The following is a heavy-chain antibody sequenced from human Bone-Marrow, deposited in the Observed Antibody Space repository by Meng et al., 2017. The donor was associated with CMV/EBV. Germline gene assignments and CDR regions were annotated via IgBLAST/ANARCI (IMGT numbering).Heavy chain of an antibody. D-gene: IGHD3-3*01. CDR3: AKDLSPYDFWTRVYYYGMDV. Sequence: GGSLRLSCAASGFTFSSYGMHWVRQAPGKGLEWVAVIWYDGSNKYYADSVKGRFTISRDNSKNTLYLQMNSLRAEDTAVYYCAKDLSPYDFWTRVYYYGMDVWGQGTTVTVSS. V-gene: IGHV3-33*06. J-gene: IGHJ6*02. CDR2: IWYDGSNK. CDR1: GFTFSSYG.